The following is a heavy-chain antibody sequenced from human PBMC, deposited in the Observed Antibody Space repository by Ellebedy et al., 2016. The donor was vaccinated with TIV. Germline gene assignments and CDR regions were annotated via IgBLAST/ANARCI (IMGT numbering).Heavy chain of an antibody. Sequence: GESLKISCAVSGFTFSSYAMHWVRQAPGKGLEWVSVISYDGNYKYYADSVKGRFTVSRDNSKNTLYLQMNSLRPEDTAVYFCARNKPMAQGDGSDIWGQGTMVTVSS. CDR2: ISYDGNYK. V-gene: IGHV3-30*04. CDR1: GFTFSSYA. CDR3: ARNKPMAQGDGSDI. J-gene: IGHJ3*02. D-gene: IGHD3-10*01.